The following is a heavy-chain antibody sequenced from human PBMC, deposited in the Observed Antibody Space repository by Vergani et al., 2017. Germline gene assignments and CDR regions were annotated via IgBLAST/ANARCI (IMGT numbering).Heavy chain of an antibody. CDR2: ISYDGSNK. V-gene: IGHV3-30*18. J-gene: IGHJ4*02. CDR1: GFTFSSYG. D-gene: IGHD3-22*01. CDR3: AKGRYYYDSSGYPFDY. Sequence: QVQLVESGGGVVQPGRSLRLSCAASGFTFSSYGMHWVRQAPGKGLEWVAVISYDGSNKYYADSVKGRFTISRDNSKNTLYLQMNSLRAEDTAVYYCAKGRYYYDSSGYPFDYWGQGTLVTVSS.